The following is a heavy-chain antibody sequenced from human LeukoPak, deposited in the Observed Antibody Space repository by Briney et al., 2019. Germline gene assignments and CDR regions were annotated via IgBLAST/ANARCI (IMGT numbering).Heavy chain of an antibody. Sequence: GGSLRLSCAASGFTFSSYSMNWVRQAPGKGLEWVSSISSSSSYIYYADSVKGRFTISRDNAKNSLYLQMNSLRAEDTAVYYCARVGRGYVWGSYRHTPFDYWSQGTLVTVSS. J-gene: IGHJ4*02. V-gene: IGHV3-21*01. D-gene: IGHD3-16*02. CDR2: ISSSSSYI. CDR3: ARVGRGYVWGSYRHTPFDY. CDR1: GFTFSSYS.